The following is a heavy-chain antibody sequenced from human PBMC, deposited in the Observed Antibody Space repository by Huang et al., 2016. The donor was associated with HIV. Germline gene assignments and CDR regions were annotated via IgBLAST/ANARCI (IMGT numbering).Heavy chain of an antibody. Sequence: QVQLVQSGAEVRKPGASVMISCKTSGYTFTSYYIHWVRQAPGQGLEWMVMINPGGGTTNYAQNFQGRLTMTRDRSTSTVYMGLSSLRSEDTAVYYCAGDSIPLPTRARSTSWSGGWFDPWGQGTLVTVSS. CDR1: GYTFTSYY. CDR3: AGDSIPLPTRARSTSWSGGWFDP. J-gene: IGHJ5*02. V-gene: IGHV1-46*01. CDR2: INPGGGTT. D-gene: IGHD2-2*01.